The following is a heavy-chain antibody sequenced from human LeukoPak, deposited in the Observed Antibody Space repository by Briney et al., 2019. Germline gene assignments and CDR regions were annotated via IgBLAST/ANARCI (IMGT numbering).Heavy chain of an antibody. CDR2: ICYDGSNK. V-gene: IGHV3-33*01. J-gene: IGHJ3*02. D-gene: IGHD1-26*01. Sequence: GGSLRLSCAASGFSFSSYGMHWVRQAPSKGLEWVAVICYDGSNKYYADSVKGRFTISRDNSKNTLYLQMNSLRAEDTAVYYCARDVNSGSYYKSDAFDIWGQGKMVTVSS. CDR3: ARDVNSGSYYKSDAFDI. CDR1: GFSFSSYG.